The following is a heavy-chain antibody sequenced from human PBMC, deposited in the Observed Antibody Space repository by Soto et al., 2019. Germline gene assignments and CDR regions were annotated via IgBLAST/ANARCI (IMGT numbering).Heavy chain of an antibody. CDR1: GFTVSSTY. CDR2: IESGGST. V-gene: IGHV3-53*01. D-gene: IGHD1-7*01. CDR3: AREKGLSGITGTTASDY. Sequence: GGSLRLSCNASGFTVSSTYMSWVRQAPGMGLEWVAVIESGGSTHYADSVKGRFTISRDIPKNMIYLQLHTLRAEDTAVYFCAREKGLSGITGTTASDYWGQGTLVTVSS. J-gene: IGHJ4*02.